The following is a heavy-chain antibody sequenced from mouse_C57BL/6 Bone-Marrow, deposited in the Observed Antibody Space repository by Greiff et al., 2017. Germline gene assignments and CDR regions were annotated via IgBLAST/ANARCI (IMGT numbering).Heavy chain of an antibody. D-gene: IGHD2-2*01. CDR2: ISSGGSYT. CDR1: GFTFSSYG. J-gene: IGHJ3*01. V-gene: IGHV5-6*02. Sequence: EVKLEESGGDLVKPGGSLKLSCAASGFTFSSYGMSWVRQTPDKRLEWVATISSGGSYTYYPDSVKGRFTISRDNAKNTLYLQRSRLKSEDTAMYYCTRHGSDGYVPGGQGTLVTVSA. CDR3: TRHGSDGYVP.